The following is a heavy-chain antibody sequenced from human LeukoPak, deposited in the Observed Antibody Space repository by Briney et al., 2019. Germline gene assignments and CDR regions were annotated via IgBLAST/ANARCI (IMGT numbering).Heavy chain of an antibody. CDR2: ISGSGGST. D-gene: IGHD5-18*01. CDR1: GFTFRSYA. V-gene: IGHV3-23*01. Sequence: PGGSLRLSCAASGFTFRSYAMSWVRQAPGKGLEWVSAISGSGGSTYYADSVKGRFTISRDNSKNTLYLQMNSLRAEDTAVYYCAKDLRRGIQLWLDYWGQGTLVTVSS. CDR3: AKDLRRGIQLWLDY. J-gene: IGHJ4*02.